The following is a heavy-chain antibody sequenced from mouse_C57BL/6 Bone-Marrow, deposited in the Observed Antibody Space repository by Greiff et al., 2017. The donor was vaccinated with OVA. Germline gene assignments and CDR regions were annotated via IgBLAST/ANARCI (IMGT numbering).Heavy chain of an antibody. Sequence: QVQLQQPGAELVRPGSSVKLSCKASGYTFTSYWMHWVKQRPIQGLEWIGNIDPSDSETHYNQKFKDKATLTVDKSSSTAYMQLSSLTAEDSAVYYCARRLQGDSSGYSFAYWGQGTLVTVSA. CDR1: GYTFTSYW. CDR2: IDPSDSET. V-gene: IGHV1-52*01. D-gene: IGHD3-2*02. J-gene: IGHJ3*01. CDR3: ARRLQGDSSGYSFAY.